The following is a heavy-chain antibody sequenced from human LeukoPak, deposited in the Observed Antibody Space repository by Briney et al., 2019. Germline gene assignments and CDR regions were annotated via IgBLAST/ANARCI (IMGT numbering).Heavy chain of an antibody. J-gene: IGHJ4*02. D-gene: IGHD3-10*01. Sequence: GGSLRLSCAASGFTFSSYSMNWVRQAPGKGLEWVSSISSSSSYIYYADSVKGRFTISRDNAKNSLYLQMNSLRAEDTAVYYCARRSTMVRGVISYFDYWGQGTLVTVSS. CDR2: ISSSSSYI. CDR1: GFTFSSYS. V-gene: IGHV3-21*01. CDR3: ARRSTMVRGVISYFDY.